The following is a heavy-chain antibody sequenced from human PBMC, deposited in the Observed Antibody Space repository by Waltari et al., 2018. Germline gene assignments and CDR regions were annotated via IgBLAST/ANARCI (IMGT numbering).Heavy chain of an antibody. J-gene: IGHJ3*02. CDR2: FIPIFGTA. V-gene: IGHV1-69*08. Sequence: HVQLVQSGAEVKKPVSSVKVSCKASGGTFSSYAISWVRQAPGQGLEWMGRFIPIFGTANDGQKFKGRVTSTADKSTSKAYMELSSLRSEDTAVYYCASYYGSGSYSYDAFDIWGQGTMVTVSS. CDR1: GGTFSSYA. CDR3: ASYYGSGSYSYDAFDI. D-gene: IGHD3-10*01.